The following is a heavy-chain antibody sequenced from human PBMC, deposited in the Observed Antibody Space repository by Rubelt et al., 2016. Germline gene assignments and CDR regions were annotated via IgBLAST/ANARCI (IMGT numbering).Heavy chain of an antibody. Sequence: DINWVRQATGQGLEWMGWMNPNSGNTGYAQKFQGRVTMTRNTSISTAYMELSSLRSEDTAVYYCARGHSGYDDGVAHVFDIWGQGTMVTVSS. CDR3: ARGHSGYDDGVAHVFDI. J-gene: IGHJ3*02. D-gene: IGHD5-12*01. CDR1: D. V-gene: IGHV1-8*01. CDR2: MNPNSGNT.